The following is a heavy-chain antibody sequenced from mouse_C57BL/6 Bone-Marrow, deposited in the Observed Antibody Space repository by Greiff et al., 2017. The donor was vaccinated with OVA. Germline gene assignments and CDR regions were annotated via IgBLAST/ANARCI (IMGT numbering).Heavy chain of an antibody. V-gene: IGHV7-1*01. J-gene: IGHJ3*01. CDR1: GFTFSDFY. CDR2: SRNKANDYTT. CDR3: ARVPGTGGFAY. D-gene: IGHD4-1*01. Sequence: EVMLVESGGGLVQSGRSLRLSCATSGFTFSDFYMEWVRQAPGKGLEWIAASRNKANDYTTEYSASVKGRFIVSRDTSQSILYLQMNALRAEDTAIYYGARVPGTGGFAYWGQGTLVTVSA.